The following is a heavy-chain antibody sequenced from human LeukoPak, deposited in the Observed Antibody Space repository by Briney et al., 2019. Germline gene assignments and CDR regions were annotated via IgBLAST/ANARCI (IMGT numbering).Heavy chain of an antibody. CDR3: ARVRVSGSYLYYFDN. J-gene: IGHJ4*02. CDR2: ILTSGST. Sequence: SETLTLTCTVSGGSISSDHWSWVRQPPGKGLEWIGYILTSGSTNYNPSLKSRVSISVDTSKNQFSLKLSSVTAEDTAVYYCARVRVSGSYLYYFDNWGQGTLVTVSS. CDR1: GGSISSDH. D-gene: IGHD1-26*01. V-gene: IGHV4-4*09.